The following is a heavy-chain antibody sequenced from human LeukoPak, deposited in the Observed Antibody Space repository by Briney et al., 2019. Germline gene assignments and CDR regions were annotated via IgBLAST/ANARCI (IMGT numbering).Heavy chain of an antibody. CDR3: ARGYKRTTMVRGVSYYYFHYMDV. CDR2: IIPMFGTP. CDR1: GGTFSNYA. J-gene: IGHJ6*03. V-gene: IGHV1-69*05. D-gene: IGHD3-10*01. Sequence: GASVKVSCTASGGTFSNYAISWVRQAPGQGLEWMGGIIPMFGTPNYAQKFQGRVTITTDESTSTAYMELSSLRSEDTAVYYCARGYKRTTMVRGVSYYYFHYMDVWGKGTTVTVSS.